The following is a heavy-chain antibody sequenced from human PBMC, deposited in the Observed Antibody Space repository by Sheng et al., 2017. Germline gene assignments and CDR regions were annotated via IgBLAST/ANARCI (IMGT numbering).Heavy chain of an antibody. V-gene: IGHV3-33*01. D-gene: IGHD6-13*01. CDR3: ARDPEYSSSCPDY. J-gene: IGHJ4*02. CDR1: GFTFSNYG. Sequence: QVHLVESGGGVVQSGRSLRLSCAASGFTFSNYGMHWVRQAPGKGLEWVAVIWFDGSNKYYGDSVRGRVTISRDNSKNMLYVEVNSLRAEDTAVYYCARDPEYSSSCPDYWGQGTLVTVSS. CDR2: IWFDGSNK.